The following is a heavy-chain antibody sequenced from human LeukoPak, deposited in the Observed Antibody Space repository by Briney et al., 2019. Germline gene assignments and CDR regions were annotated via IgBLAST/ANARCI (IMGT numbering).Heavy chain of an antibody. V-gene: IGHV4-39*07. D-gene: IGHD3-10*01. CDR1: GGSISSSSYY. Sequence: SETLSLTCTVSGGSISSSSYYWGWIRQPPGKGLEWIGSIYYSGSTYYNPSLKSRVTISVDTSKNQFSLKLSSVTAADTAVYYCARDRDYYGSGAWEHYYYMDVWGKGTTVTISS. CDR3: ARDRDYYGSGAWEHYYYMDV. CDR2: IYYSGST. J-gene: IGHJ6*03.